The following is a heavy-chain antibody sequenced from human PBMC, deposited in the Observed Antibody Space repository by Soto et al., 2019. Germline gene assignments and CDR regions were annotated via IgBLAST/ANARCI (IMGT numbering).Heavy chain of an antibody. D-gene: IGHD3-3*01. J-gene: IGHJ4*02. Sequence: ASVKVSCKASGYTFTSYDINWVRQATGQGLEWMGWTNPNSGNTGYAQKFQGRVTMTRNTSISTAYMELSSLRSEDTAVYYCARGLRITIFGVVMGYYFDYWGQGTLVTVSS. V-gene: IGHV1-8*01. CDR1: GYTFTSYD. CDR2: TNPNSGNT. CDR3: ARGLRITIFGVVMGYYFDY.